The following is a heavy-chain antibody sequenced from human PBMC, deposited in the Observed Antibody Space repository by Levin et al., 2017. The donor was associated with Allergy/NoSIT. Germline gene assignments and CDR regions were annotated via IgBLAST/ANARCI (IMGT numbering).Heavy chain of an antibody. D-gene: IGHD5-12*01. CDR2: LKQDGSEE. CDR1: GLIFSKYW. CDR3: ARVSFVDGDSQYRPIDY. Sequence: GGSLRLSCAASGLIFSKYWMRWIRQAPGKGLEWVADLKQDGSEEYYVDSVKGRFTISRDNAKNSLFLQMNSLRAEDTAVYYCARVSFVDGDSQYRPIDYWGQGTLVTVSS. J-gene: IGHJ4*02. V-gene: IGHV3-7*01.